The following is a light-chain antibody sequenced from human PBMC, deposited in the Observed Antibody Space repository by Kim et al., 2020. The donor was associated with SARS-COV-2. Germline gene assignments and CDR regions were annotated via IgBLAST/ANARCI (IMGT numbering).Light chain of an antibody. V-gene: IGKV1-39*01. CDR2: TAS. J-gene: IGKJ1*01. CDR1: QDINRY. Sequence: DIQMTQSPSSLSASVGDRVTITCRASQDINRYLNWYQQKPGKAPKLLIYTASSLQRGVPSRFTGSGSETDFTLTISSLQPEDFATYYCQQSYSTPRTFGQGTKVDIK. CDR3: QQSYSTPRT.